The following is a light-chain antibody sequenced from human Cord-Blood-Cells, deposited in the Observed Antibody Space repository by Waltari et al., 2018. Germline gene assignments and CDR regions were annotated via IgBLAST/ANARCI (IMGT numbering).Light chain of an antibody. J-gene: IGKJ2*01. CDR1: QSLLHSNGYKD. CDR2: LGS. V-gene: IGKV2-28*01. CDR3: MQALQTPYT. Sequence: IVMTQSPLSLTVTPGEPASISCRSSQSLLHSNGYKDLDWYLQKPGPSPQLLIYLGSNRASAVPDRFSGSGSGTDFTLNISRVEAEDVGVYYCMQALQTPYTFGQGTKLAIK.